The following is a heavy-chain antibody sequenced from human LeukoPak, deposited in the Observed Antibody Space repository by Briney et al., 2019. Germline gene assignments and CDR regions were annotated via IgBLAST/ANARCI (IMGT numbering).Heavy chain of an antibody. V-gene: IGHV1-18*01. CDR2: ISAYNGNT. D-gene: IGHD2-2*01. J-gene: IGHJ4*02. CDR1: GHNFNSYG. Sequence: GASVKVSCKASGHNFNSYGITWVRQAPGQGLELMAWISAYNGNTNYAQKFRGRVTMTTDTSTNTAYMELRGLTSDDTAVYYCARGEAHYAGSADYWGQGTQVTVSS. CDR3: ARGEAHYAGSADY.